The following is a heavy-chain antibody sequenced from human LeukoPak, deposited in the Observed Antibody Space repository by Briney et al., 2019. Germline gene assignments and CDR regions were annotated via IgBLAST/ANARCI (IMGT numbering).Heavy chain of an antibody. D-gene: IGHD5-12*01. J-gene: IGHJ4*02. CDR2: IKSRTDGGTT. V-gene: IGHV3-15*01. CDR3: TTDISTGYCRGYDY. CDR1: GFTFSNVW. Sequence: GGSLRLSCAASGFTFSNVWMTWVRQAPGKGLEWVGHIKSRTDGGTTDYAAPVKGRFTISRDDSYNTLYLQMNSLKTEDTAVYYCTTDISTGYCRGYDYWGQGTLVTVSS.